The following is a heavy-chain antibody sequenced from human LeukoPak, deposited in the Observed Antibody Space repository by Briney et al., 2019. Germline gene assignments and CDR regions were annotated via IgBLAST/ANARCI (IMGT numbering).Heavy chain of an antibody. D-gene: IGHD1-26*01. J-gene: IGHJ4*02. CDR1: GYTFTGYY. V-gene: IGHV1-2*02. Sequence: ASVKVSCKASGYTFTGYYMHWVRQAPGQGLEWMGWINPNGGGTNYAQNFQGRVTMTRDTSISTAYMELIRLKSDDAAVYYCARDWDTKLWGYSGSYYFDYWGQGTLVTVSS. CDR2: INPNGGGT. CDR3: ARDWDTKLWGYSGSYYFDY.